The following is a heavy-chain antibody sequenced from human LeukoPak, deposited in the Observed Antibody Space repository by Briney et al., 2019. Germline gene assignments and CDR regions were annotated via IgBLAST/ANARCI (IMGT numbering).Heavy chain of an antibody. CDR1: GFSFRSYW. Sequence: GGSLRLSGVASGFSFRSYWMDWVRQAPGKGLEWVANIKQDGIEKYFVDSVKGRFAISRDNAKNSLYLQMNNLRAEDTAVYYCAREAMVRGVPDAFDIWGQGTVVTVSS. CDR2: IKQDGIEK. D-gene: IGHD3-10*01. J-gene: IGHJ3*02. CDR3: AREAMVRGVPDAFDI. V-gene: IGHV3-7*01.